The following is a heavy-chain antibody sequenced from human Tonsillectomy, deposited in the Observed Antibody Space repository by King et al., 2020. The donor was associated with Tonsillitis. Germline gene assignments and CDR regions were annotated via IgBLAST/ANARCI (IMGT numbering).Heavy chain of an antibody. CDR1: GYSFSTYC. J-gene: IGHJ4*02. V-gene: IGHV5-10-1*03. D-gene: IGHD1-26*01. Sequence: VQLVESGAEVKKPGESLRISCEGSGYSFSTYCISWVRQMPGKGLEWMGRIDPSDSNTNYSPSFQGHVTISVDKSISTAYLQWSSLKASDTAMYYCASSIEDFDYWGQGPLVTVSS. CDR3: ASSIEDFDY. CDR2: IDPSDSNT.